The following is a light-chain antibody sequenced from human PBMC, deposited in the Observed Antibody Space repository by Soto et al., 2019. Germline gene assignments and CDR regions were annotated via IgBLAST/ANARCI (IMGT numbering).Light chain of an antibody. CDR2: DAS. CDR1: QSISSW. V-gene: IGKV1-5*01. J-gene: IGKJ1*01. Sequence: DIQIAQSPSTLSASVGDRVTIPFRASQSISSWLAWYQQKPGKAPKLLIYDASSLESGVPSRFSGSGSGTEFTLTISSLQPDDFATYYCQQYNSYSPTFGQGTKVDIK. CDR3: QQYNSYSPT.